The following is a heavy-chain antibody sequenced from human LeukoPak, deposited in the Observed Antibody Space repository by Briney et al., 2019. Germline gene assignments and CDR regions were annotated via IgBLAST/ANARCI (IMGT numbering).Heavy chain of an antibody. J-gene: IGHJ4*02. Sequence: GGSLRLSCVVSGFDLSDYYMSWIRQAPGKGLEWISYISSSGGNIYFADSVKGRFTMSRDNARGLLYLQMNSLTADDTAIYYCARRRDYFDYWGQGTLVTVSS. CDR1: GFDLSDYY. V-gene: IGHV3-11*01. CDR3: ARRRDYFDY. CDR2: ISSSGGNI.